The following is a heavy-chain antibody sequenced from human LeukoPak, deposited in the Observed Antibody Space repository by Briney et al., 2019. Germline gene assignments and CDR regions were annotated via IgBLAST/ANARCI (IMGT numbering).Heavy chain of an antibody. Sequence: SETLSLTCTVSGGSLSSGSYYWSWIRQPPGKGLEWIVYIYYSGSTNYNPSLKSRVTISVDTSKNQFSLKLSSVTAADTAVYYCARDRGDGYNYYPYYYYGMDVWGQGTTVTVSS. CDR3: ARDRGDGYNYYPYYYYGMDV. CDR1: GGSLSSGSYY. CDR2: IYYSGST. V-gene: IGHV4-61*01. J-gene: IGHJ6*02. D-gene: IGHD5-24*01.